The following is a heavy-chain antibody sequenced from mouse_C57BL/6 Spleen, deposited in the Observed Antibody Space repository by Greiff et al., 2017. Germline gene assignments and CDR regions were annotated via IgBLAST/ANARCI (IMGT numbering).Heavy chain of an antibody. CDR3: ATSYGSSPYYYAMDY. D-gene: IGHD1-1*01. CDR2: IWRGGST. CDR1: GFSLTSYG. Sequence: VKLVESGPGLVQPSQSLSITCTVSGFSLTSYGVHWVRQSPGKGLEWLGVIWRGGSTDYNAAFMSRLSITKDNSKSQVFFKMNSLQADDTAIYYCATSYGSSPYYYAMDYWGQGTSVTVSS. V-gene: IGHV2-5*01. J-gene: IGHJ4*01.